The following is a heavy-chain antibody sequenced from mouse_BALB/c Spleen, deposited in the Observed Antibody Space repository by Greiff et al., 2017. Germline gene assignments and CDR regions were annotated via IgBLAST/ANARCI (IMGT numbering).Heavy chain of an antibody. CDR2: IWSGGST. CDR1: GFSLTSYG. CDR3: ARNYYGGGGFAY. D-gene: IGHD1-2*01. J-gene: IGHJ3*01. V-gene: IGHV2-2*02. Sequence: QVQLQQSGPGLVQPSQSLSITCTVSGFSLTSYGVHWVRQSPGKGLEWLGVIWSGGSTDYNAAFISRLSISKDNSKSQVFFKMNSLQANDTAIYYCARNYYGGGGFAYWGQGTLVTVSA.